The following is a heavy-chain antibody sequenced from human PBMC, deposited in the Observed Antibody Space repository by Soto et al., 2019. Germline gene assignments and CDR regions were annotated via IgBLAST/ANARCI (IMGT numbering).Heavy chain of an antibody. Sequence: EVQLVESGGDLVQSGGTLRLSCAASGFTFSSHWMHWVRQGPGKRLIGVSRINTDGSWTDYADSVKGRFTISRDNAKNTLYSQMNSLRADDTAVYYCARPRGTANAAFEIWGQGTMVTVS. CDR1: GFTFSSHW. CDR2: INTDGSWT. D-gene: IGHD2-21*02. V-gene: IGHV3-74*01. CDR3: ARPRGTANAAFEI. J-gene: IGHJ3*02.